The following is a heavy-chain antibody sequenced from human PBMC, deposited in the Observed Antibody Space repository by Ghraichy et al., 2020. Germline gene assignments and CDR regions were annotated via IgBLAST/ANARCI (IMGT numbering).Heavy chain of an antibody. V-gene: IGHV3-23*01. Sequence: GSLRLSCAASGFTFSSYAMSWVRRAPGKGLEWVSTITGSGGSTYYADSVKGRFTISRDNSKNTLYLQMNSLRAEDTAVYYCANLNSYTQFDYWGQGTLVTVSS. CDR3: ANLNSYTQFDY. CDR2: ITGSGGST. CDR1: GFTFSSYA. D-gene: IGHD2-2*02. J-gene: IGHJ4*02.